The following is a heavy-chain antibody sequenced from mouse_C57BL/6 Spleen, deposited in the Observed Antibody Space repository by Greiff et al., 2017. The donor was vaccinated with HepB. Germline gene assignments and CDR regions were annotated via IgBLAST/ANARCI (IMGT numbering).Heavy chain of an antibody. CDR1: GFSLTSYG. CDR2: IWSGGST. CDR3: ARNGGSRGDYFDY. V-gene: IGHV2-2*01. D-gene: IGHD1-1*01. J-gene: IGHJ2*01. Sequence: VMLVESGPGLVQPSQSLSITCTVSGFSLTSYGVHWVRQSPGKGLEWLGVIWSGGSTDYNAAFISRLSISKDNSKSQVFFKMNSLQADDTAIYYCARNGGSRGDYFDYWGQGTTLTVSS.